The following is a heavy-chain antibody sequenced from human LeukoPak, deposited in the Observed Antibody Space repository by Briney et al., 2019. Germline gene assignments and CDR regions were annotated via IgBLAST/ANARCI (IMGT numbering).Heavy chain of an antibody. CDR2: IDPYTRNT. V-gene: IGHV1-2*02. CDR1: GYNFVGYY. J-gene: IGHJ4*02. D-gene: IGHD5-12*01. Sequence: GASVKVSCKASGYNFVGYYLHWVRQAPGQGLEWMAWIDPYTRNTHYAQKFQGRITVTRDTSLSTTYMELNWLTSDDTALYYCAREYSASYHWGQETVVTVSS. CDR3: AREYSASYH.